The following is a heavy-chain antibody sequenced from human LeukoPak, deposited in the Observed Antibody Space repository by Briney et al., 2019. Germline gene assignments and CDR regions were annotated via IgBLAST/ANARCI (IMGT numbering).Heavy chain of an antibody. CDR2: ISCSSDFI. CDR1: GFTFFNYS. D-gene: IGHD6-13*01. V-gene: IGHV3-21*01. J-gene: IGHJ4*02. Sequence: GGSLRLSCAASGFTFFNYSVNWVRQAPGKGLEWVSSISCSSDFIYYADSLKGRFTISRDNAKNSLYLQMNSLRAEDTAVYYCARDLGGGSSSLFDYWGQGTLVTVSS. CDR3: ARDLGGGSSSLFDY.